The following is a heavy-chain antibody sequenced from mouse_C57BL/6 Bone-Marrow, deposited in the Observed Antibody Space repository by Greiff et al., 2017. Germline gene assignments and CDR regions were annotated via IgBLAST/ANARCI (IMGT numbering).Heavy chain of an antibody. V-gene: IGHV1-81*01. CDR1: GYTFTSYG. CDR2: IYPRSGNT. D-gene: IGHD2-3*01. Sequence: QVQLKESGAELARPGASVKLSCKASGYTFTSYGISWVKQRTGQGLEWIGEIYPRSGNTYYNEKFKGKATFTVDTSSNTAYMQLSSLTTEDSAIYYCARDGYFLFDYWGQGTTLTVAS. CDR3: ARDGYFLFDY. J-gene: IGHJ2*01.